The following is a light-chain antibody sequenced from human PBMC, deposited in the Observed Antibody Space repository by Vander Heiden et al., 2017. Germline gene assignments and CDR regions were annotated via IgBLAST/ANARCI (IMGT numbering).Light chain of an antibody. CDR1: RGPSSYA. J-gene: IGLJ3*02. CDR2: LNSDGSK. V-gene: IGLV4-69*01. Sequence: QLVLTQSPSASASLGASVKLTCTLRRGPSSYAIAWRQQQPEKGPRYWMKLNSDGSKSKGDGIPDRFAGSSARAESHITISSLESDEEADYYYQTCGTGGVVGGGTKLT. CDR3: QTCGTGGV.